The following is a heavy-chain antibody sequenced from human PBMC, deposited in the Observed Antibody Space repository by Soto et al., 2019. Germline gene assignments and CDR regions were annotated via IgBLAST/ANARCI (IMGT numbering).Heavy chain of an antibody. CDR2: IIPIFDTT. V-gene: IGHV1-69*12. J-gene: IGHJ4*02. CDR3: ARTPGDSIPYSFDS. D-gene: IGHD4-17*01. CDR1: GGTFSSYP. Sequence: QVQLVQSGAEVKKPGSSVKVSCKASGGTFSSYPISWVRQAPGQGLEWMGGIIPIFDTTIYAQKFQGRVTITAAESTSTAYMELVSLRSEDTAVYYCARTPGDSIPYSFDSWGQGPLVTVPS.